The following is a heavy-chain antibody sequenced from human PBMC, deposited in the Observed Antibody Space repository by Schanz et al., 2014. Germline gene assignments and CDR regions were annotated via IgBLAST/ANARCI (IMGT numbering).Heavy chain of an antibody. CDR2: FIVDSGNT. J-gene: IGHJ4*02. V-gene: IGHV3-23*04. D-gene: IGHD3-9*01. Sequence: EQLVESGGGLVKPGGSLRLSCAASGFTFSNYAMSWVRQAPGKGLEWVSGFIVDSGNTYYAGSVKGRFSISRDYSKNTLDLQMNSLRAEDTAVYYCAKQIHYDMLTVTRNWGQGTLVTVSS. CDR1: GFTFSNYA. CDR3: AKQIHYDMLTVTRN.